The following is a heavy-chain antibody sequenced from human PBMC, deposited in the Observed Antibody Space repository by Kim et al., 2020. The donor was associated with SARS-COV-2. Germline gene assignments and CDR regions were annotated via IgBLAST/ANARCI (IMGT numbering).Heavy chain of an antibody. V-gene: IGHV3-9*01. CDR2: ISWNSGSI. Sequence: GGSLRLSCAASGFTFDDYAMHWVRQAPGKGLEWVSGISWNSGSIGYADSVKGRFTISRDNAKNSLYLQMNSLRAEDTALYYCAKDKSAWSGYFGYWGQGTLVTVSS. CDR3: AKDKSAWSGYFGY. CDR1: GFTFDDYA. J-gene: IGHJ4*02. D-gene: IGHD3-3*01.